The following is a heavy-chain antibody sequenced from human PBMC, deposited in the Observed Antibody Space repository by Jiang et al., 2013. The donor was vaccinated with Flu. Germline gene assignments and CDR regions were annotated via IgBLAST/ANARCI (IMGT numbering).Heavy chain of an antibody. CDR3: TSGGTKLFDY. J-gene: IGHJ4*02. D-gene: IGHD4-23*01. CDR2: INSDGTTI. V-gene: IGHV3-74*01. Sequence: LVQPGGSLRLSCVVSGFTFSNSWMHWVRQGPGKGLVWVARINSDGTTITYADSVKGRFTISRDNAKNTLYLQMNRLSAEDTAVYFCTSGGTKLFDYWGQGTLVSVSS. CDR1: GFTFSNSW.